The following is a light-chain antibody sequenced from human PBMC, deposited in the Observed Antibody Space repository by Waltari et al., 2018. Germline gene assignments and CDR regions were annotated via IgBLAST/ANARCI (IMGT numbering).Light chain of an antibody. CDR2: EVT. V-gene: IGLV2-23*02. CDR3: SSYAGSTTLVI. CDR1: SNDVGSYNL. J-gene: IGLJ2*01. Sequence: QSALTQPASVSGSPGQSITLSCTGTSNDVGSYNLVSCYQQYPGKAPTLILYEVTKRPSGVSSRFSGSKSGNTASLTISGLQAEDEADYYCSSYAGSTTLVIFGGGTKLTV.